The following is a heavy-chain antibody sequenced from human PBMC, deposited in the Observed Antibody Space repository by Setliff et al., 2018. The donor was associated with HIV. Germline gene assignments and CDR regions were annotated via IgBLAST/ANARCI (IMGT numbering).Heavy chain of an antibody. J-gene: IGHJ4*02. CDR2: MNPNSGNT. CDR3: ARVRRGSSWTLTTLRTFDY. V-gene: IGHV1-8*02. Sequence: ASVKVSCKASGYTFSSYDINWVRQATGQGLKWMGWMNPNSGNTGYAQKFQGRVTMTRNTSISTAYMELSSLRSEDTAVYYCARVRRGSSWTLTTLRTFDYWGQGTLVTV. CDR1: GYTFSSYD. D-gene: IGHD4-17*01.